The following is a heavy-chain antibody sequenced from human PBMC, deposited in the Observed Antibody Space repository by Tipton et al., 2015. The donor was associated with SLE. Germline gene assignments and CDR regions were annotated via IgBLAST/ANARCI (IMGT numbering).Heavy chain of an antibody. CDR2: IYYSGST. CDR3: ARYHRVSGGDY. Sequence: TLSLTCTVSGGSISSHYWSWIRQPPGKGREWIGYIYYSGSTNYNPSLKSRVTISVDTSKNQYSLKLSSVTAADTAVYYCARYHRVSGGDYWGQGTLVTVSS. J-gene: IGHJ4*02. D-gene: IGHD6-25*01. CDR1: GGSISSHY. V-gene: IGHV4-59*11.